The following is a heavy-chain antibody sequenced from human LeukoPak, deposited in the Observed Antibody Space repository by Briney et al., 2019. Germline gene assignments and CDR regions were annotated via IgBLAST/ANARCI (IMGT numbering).Heavy chain of an antibody. V-gene: IGHV3-21*01. Sequence: GGSLRLSCAASGFTFSTYSMNWVRQAPGKGLEWVSSISSSSSYIYYADSVKGRFTISRDNAKNSLYLQMNSLRAEDTAVYYCARVDYSNYLLIYFYYYMDVWGKGTTVTVSS. CDR2: ISSSSSYI. CDR1: GFTFSTYS. CDR3: ARVDYSNYLLIYFYYYMDV. J-gene: IGHJ6*03. D-gene: IGHD4-11*01.